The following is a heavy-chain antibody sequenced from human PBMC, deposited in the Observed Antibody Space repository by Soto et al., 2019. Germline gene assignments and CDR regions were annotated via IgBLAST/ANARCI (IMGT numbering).Heavy chain of an antibody. J-gene: IGHJ4*02. V-gene: IGHV3-23*01. D-gene: IGHD2-8*01. Sequence: GGSLRLSCAASGFTFSSYAMSWVPRAPGKGLEWVSAISGSGGSTNYADSVKGRFTISRDNSKNTLYLQMNSLRAEDTAVYYCAKDLYCTNGVCYNFPNYYFDYWGQGTLVTVSS. CDR2: ISGSGGST. CDR3: AKDLYCTNGVCYNFPNYYFDY. CDR1: GFTFSSYA.